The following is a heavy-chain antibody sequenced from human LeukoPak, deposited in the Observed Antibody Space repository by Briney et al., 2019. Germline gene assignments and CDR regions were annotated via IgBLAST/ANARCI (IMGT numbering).Heavy chain of an antibody. CDR3: ARGPGAIDAFDI. CDR1: GFTFSSYW. V-gene: IGHV3-74*01. CDR2: INSDGSST. Sequence: VGSLRLSCAASGFTFSSYWMHWVRQAPGKGLVWVSRINSDGSSTSYADSVKGRFTISRDNAKNTLYLQMNSLRAEDTAVYYCARGPGAIDAFDIWGQGTMVTVSS. D-gene: IGHD3-10*01. J-gene: IGHJ3*02.